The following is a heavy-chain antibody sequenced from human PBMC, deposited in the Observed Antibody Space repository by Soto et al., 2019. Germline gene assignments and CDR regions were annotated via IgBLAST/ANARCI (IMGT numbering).Heavy chain of an antibody. V-gene: IGHV4-59*01. Sequence: PSETLSLTCTVSGDSNTDYFSNWFRQPPGKGLEWIGHVSYTGTHYNPSLRGRATISVDASKNQFFLKLRSVTAADTAVYYCAKGLEPLLLLLYYGMDVWGQGTTVTVSS. CDR3: AKGLEPLLLLLYYGMDV. CDR1: GDSNTDYF. D-gene: IGHD3-22*01. CDR2: VSYTGT. J-gene: IGHJ6*02.